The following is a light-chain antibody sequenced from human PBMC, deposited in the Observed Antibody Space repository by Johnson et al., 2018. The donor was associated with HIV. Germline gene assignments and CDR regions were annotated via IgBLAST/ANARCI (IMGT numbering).Light chain of an antibody. CDR3: GTWEGSLSAFV. J-gene: IGLJ1*01. V-gene: IGLV1-51*01. CDR2: DNN. CDR1: SSNIGNNY. Sequence: QSVLTQPPSVSAAPGQKVTISCSGSSSNIGNNYVSWYQQLPGTAPKLLIYDNNKRPSGIPDRFSGSKSGTSATLGITGLKTGDEADYYCGTWEGSLSAFVFGIGTNVTVL.